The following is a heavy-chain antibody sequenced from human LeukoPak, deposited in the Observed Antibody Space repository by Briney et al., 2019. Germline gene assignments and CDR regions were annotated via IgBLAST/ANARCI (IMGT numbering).Heavy chain of an antibody. CDR1: GYTSTGYY. Sequence: ASVKVSCKASGYTSTGYYMHWVRQAPGQGLEWMGRINPNSGGTNYAQKFQGRVTMTRDTSISTAYMELSRLRSDDTAVYYCATDYGDYGSWFDPWGQGTLVTVSS. D-gene: IGHD4-17*01. J-gene: IGHJ5*02. CDR3: ATDYGDYGSWFDP. CDR2: INPNSGGT. V-gene: IGHV1-2*06.